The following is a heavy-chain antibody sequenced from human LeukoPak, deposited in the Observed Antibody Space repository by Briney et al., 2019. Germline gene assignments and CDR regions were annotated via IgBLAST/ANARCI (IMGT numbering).Heavy chain of an antibody. CDR1: GFTFTSYT. Sequence: GGSLRLSCAASGFTFTSYTMNWVRQAPGKGLEWVSSISSRSTYIYYADSVKGRFTISRDNAKNSLYLQMNSLRAEDTAVYYCARGWDYDFWSGYTPLDYWGQGTLVTVSS. CDR3: ARGWDYDFWSGYTPLDY. V-gene: IGHV3-21*01. D-gene: IGHD3-3*01. CDR2: ISSRSTYI. J-gene: IGHJ4*02.